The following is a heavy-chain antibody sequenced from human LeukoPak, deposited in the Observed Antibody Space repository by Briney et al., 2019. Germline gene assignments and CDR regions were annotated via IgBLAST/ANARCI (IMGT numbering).Heavy chain of an antibody. Sequence: SVKVSCKASGGTFSSYAISWVRQAPGQGLEWMGRIIPILGIANYAQKFQGRVTITADKSTSTAYMELSSLRSEDTAVYCCARESSGSGSYYYGMDVWGQGTTVTVSS. D-gene: IGHD3-10*01. CDR1: GGTFSSYA. CDR2: IIPILGIA. J-gene: IGHJ6*02. V-gene: IGHV1-69*04. CDR3: ARESSGSGSYYYGMDV.